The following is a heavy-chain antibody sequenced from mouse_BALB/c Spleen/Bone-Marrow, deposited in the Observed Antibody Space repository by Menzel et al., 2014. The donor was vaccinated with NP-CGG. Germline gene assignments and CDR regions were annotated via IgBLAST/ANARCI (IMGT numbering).Heavy chain of an antibody. Sequence: EVKLMEPGGGLVKPGGSLKLSCAASGFTFSTYAMSWVRQTPEKRLEWVATISRGGSYIYYPDSVKGRFTISRDNAKNTLYLQMSSLGSEDTAIYYCARRYGNYGNFDVWGAGTTVTVSS. J-gene: IGHJ1*01. CDR2: ISRGGSYI. CDR3: ARRYGNYGNFDV. V-gene: IGHV5-9-1*01. D-gene: IGHD2-1*01. CDR1: GFTFSTYA.